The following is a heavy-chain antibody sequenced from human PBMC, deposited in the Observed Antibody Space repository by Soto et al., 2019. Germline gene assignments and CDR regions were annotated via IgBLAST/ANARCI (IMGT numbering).Heavy chain of an antibody. V-gene: IGHV4-61*01. Sequence: PSETLSLTCAVSGGSVSNSSFYWSRIRQPPGERLEWIGNIYYSGSTNYNPSLKSRVTISVHTSKNQFSLKLTSVTAADTAVYYCAGVRSSGYYGLLDYWGQGTLVTVSS. CDR1: GGSVSNSSFY. J-gene: IGHJ4*02. D-gene: IGHD3-22*01. CDR2: IYYSGST. CDR3: AGVRSSGYYGLLDY.